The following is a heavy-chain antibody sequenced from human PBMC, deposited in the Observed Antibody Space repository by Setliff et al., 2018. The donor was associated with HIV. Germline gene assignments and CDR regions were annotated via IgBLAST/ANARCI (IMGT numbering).Heavy chain of an antibody. CDR2: IFYSGST. CDR3: AREPATYNGYNWDYYGTDL. J-gene: IGHJ6*02. D-gene: IGHD5-12*01. V-gene: IGHV4-31*03. CDR1: GGSISSGSYY. Sequence: PSATLSLTCSVSGGSISSGSYYWSWIRQHPGKGLEWIGYIFYSGSTTYNPSLKSRLTISIDASKNRFSLKLKSVTAADTAVYYCAREPATYNGYNWDYYGTDLWGQGTTVTVS.